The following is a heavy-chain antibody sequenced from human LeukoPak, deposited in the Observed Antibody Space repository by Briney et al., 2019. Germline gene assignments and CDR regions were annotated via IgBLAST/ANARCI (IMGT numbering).Heavy chain of an antibody. CDR3: ARVDANWGVVDY. D-gene: IGHD7-27*01. V-gene: IGHV4-59*01. CDR2: FHYSGTN. Sequence: PSETLSLTCTVSGGSISSYYWSWIRQPPGKGLEWIVYFHYSGTNNYNPSLKSRVTISLDTSKNQFSLKLSSVTAADTAVYYCARVDANWGVVDYWGQGTLVTVSS. J-gene: IGHJ4*02. CDR1: GGSISSYY.